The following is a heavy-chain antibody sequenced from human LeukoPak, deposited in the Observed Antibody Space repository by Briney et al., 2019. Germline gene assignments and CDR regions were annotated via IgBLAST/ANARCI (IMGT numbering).Heavy chain of an antibody. CDR3: ARDNWDYGDYPPGHAAFDI. CDR2: IWYDGSNK. D-gene: IGHD4-17*01. J-gene: IGHJ3*02. CDR1: GFTFSSYG. V-gene: IGHV3-33*01. Sequence: QSGGSLRLSCAASGFTFSSYGMHWVRQAPGKGLEWAAVIWYDGSNKYYADSVKGRFTISRDNSKNTLYLQMNSLRAEDTAVYYCARDNWDYGDYPPGHAAFDIWGQGTMVTVPS.